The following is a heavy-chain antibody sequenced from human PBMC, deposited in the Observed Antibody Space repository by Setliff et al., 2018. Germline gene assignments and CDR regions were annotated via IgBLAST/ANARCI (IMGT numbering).Heavy chain of an antibody. J-gene: IGHJ6*03. CDR3: ARAPPNRYSGSYEYFYMDV. V-gene: IGHV4-4*08. Sequence: PSETLSLTCTVSGGSISSYYWIWIRQPPGKGLEWIGYIYSSGRTNYNPSLKSRVTLSVDTSNNQFSLKVSSVTAADTAVYYCARAPPNRYSGSYEYFYMDVWGKGTTVTLSS. CDR1: GGSISSYY. D-gene: IGHD1-26*01. CDR2: IYSSGRT.